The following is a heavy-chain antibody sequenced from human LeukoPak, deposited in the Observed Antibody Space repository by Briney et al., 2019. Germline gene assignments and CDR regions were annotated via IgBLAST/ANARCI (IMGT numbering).Heavy chain of an antibody. Sequence: PSETLSLTCTVSNGSVSSGSYYWSWIRQPPGKGPEWIGYIYYTGSTNYNPSLKSRVTISIDTSKNQFSLKLTSVTTADTAVYYCASLKITRDFDYWGQGTLVTVSS. CDR2: IYYTGST. CDR1: NGSVSSGSYY. J-gene: IGHJ4*02. D-gene: IGHD1-14*01. V-gene: IGHV4-61*01. CDR3: ASLKITRDFDY.